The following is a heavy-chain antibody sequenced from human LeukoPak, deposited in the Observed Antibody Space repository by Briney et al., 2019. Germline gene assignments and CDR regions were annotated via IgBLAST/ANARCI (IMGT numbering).Heavy chain of an antibody. J-gene: IGHJ5*02. Sequence: SETLSLTCTVAGGSISSYYWSWIRQPPGKGLEWLGYIYYSGSTNYNPSLKSRVTISVDTSKNQFSLKLSSVTAADTAVYYCARELDGGYTTIGSNNWFDPWGQGTLVTVSS. D-gene: IGHD2-15*01. V-gene: IGHV4-59*01. CDR1: GGSISSYY. CDR3: ARELDGGYTTIGSNNWFDP. CDR2: IYYSGST.